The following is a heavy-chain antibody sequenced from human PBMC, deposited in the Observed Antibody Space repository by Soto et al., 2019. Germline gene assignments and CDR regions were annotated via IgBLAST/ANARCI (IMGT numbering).Heavy chain of an antibody. CDR2: VYYSGTT. CDR1: SGSISSYY. J-gene: IGHJ3*02. V-gene: IGHV4-59*08. Sequence: PSETLSLTCTVASGSISSYYWSWLRQPPGKGLEWIGYVYYSGTTNYNSSLKSRVTISIDPSKNQFSLKLSSVTAADTAVYYCAFGTTSSFDIWGQGTMVTVSS. CDR3: AFGTTSSFDI. D-gene: IGHD1-7*01.